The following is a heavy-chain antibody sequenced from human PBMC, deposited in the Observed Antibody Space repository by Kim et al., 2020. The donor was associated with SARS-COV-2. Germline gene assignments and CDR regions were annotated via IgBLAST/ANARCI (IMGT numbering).Heavy chain of an antibody. V-gene: IGHV3-11*06. CDR1: GFTFSDSH. D-gene: IGHD3-9*01. CDR3: ARGHTTIFY. Sequence: GGSLRLSCAASGFTFSDSHMSWFRQAPGKGLEWVSYIGDDTNYINYADSVKGRFTISRDNAKRSLFLQMNSLRAEDTAVYYCARGHTTIFYWGQGTLVTVSS. J-gene: IGHJ4*02. CDR2: IGDDTNYI.